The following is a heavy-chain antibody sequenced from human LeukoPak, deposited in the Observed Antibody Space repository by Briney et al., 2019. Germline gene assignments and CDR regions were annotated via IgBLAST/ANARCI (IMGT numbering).Heavy chain of an antibody. CDR3: ARRGRAAGKYGGYDYWYFDN. Sequence: SQTLCLTCTVSGVSISIYNTNSVRQPPGEGLEWIGYISDSGSTNYNPSLKSRVSMSVDTSKNRFSLKLSSVTAADTAVYYCARRGRAAGKYGGYDYWYFDNWGQGTLVTVSS. CDR1: GVSISIYN. J-gene: IGHJ4*02. V-gene: IGHV4-59*08. CDR2: ISDSGST. D-gene: IGHD5-12*01.